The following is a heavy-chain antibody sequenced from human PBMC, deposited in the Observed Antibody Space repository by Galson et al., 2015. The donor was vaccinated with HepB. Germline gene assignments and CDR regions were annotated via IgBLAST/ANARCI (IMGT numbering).Heavy chain of an antibody. Sequence: SVKVSCKASGGTFSSYAISWVRQAPGQGLEWMGGIIPIFGTANYAQKCQGRVTITADESTSTAYMELSSLRSEDTAVYYCASVSGYDSYYYYYMDVWGKGTTVTVSS. V-gene: IGHV1-69*13. D-gene: IGHD5-12*01. J-gene: IGHJ6*03. CDR2: IIPIFGTA. CDR1: GGTFSSYA. CDR3: ASVSGYDSYYYYYMDV.